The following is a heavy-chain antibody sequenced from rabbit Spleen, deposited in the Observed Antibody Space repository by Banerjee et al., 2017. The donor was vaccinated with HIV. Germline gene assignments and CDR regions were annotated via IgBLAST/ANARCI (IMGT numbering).Heavy chain of an antibody. D-gene: IGHD7-1*01. CDR3: VRDQAGYAGYGPYYFYL. CDR1: GVSFTFSSY. V-gene: IGHV1S40*01. Sequence: QSLEESGGGLVQPEGSLTLTCTASGVSFTFSSYMCWVRQAPGKGLEWIGCIDAGSNGFTYFATWAKGRFTISRTSSTTVTLQMTRLTAADTATYFCVRDQAGYAGYGPYYFYLWGPGTL. CDR2: IDAGSNGFT. J-gene: IGHJ4*01.